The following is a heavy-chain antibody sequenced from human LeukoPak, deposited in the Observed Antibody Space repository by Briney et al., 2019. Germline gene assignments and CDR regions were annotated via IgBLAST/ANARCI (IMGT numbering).Heavy chain of an antibody. J-gene: IGHJ5*02. CDR3: VRESGVVAAVNNWFDP. CDR1: GFTFSNAW. V-gene: IGHV3-15*05. CDR2: IKSKTDGGTT. Sequence: SGGSLRLSCAASGFTFSNAWMSWVRQAPGKGLEWVGRIKSKTDGGTTDYAAPVKGRFTISRDDSKNTLYLQMNSLRAEDTAVYYCVRESGVVAAVNNWFDPWGQGTLVTVSS. D-gene: IGHD3-22*01.